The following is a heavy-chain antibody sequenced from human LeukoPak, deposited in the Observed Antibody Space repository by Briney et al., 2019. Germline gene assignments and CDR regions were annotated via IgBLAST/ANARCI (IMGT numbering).Heavy chain of an antibody. Sequence: GGSLRLSCAASGFSVNSNYMSWVRQAPGKGLEWVLVIYSGGNTFYADSVKGRFTISRHTSKNTLYLQMNSLRVEDTAVYYCARVGDEVAYTRGYLDYWGQGTLVTVSS. J-gene: IGHJ4*02. CDR1: GFSVNSNY. CDR3: ARVGDEVAYTRGYLDY. CDR2: IYSGGNT. D-gene: IGHD3-16*01. V-gene: IGHV3-53*04.